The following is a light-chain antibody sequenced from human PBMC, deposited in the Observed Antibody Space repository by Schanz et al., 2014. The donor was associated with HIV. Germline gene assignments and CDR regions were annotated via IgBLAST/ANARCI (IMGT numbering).Light chain of an antibody. CDR2: DVN. CDR3: CSYSRVGTPHYV. V-gene: IGLV2-14*03. J-gene: IGLJ1*01. Sequence: QSALTQPASVSGSPGQSIAISCTGTNSDIGAYNYVSWYQQHPDKAPKLIIYDVNNRPSGVSNRFSGSKSDITASLTISGLQAEDEGDYYCCSYSRVGTPHYVFGTGTKLTVL. CDR1: NSDIGAYNY.